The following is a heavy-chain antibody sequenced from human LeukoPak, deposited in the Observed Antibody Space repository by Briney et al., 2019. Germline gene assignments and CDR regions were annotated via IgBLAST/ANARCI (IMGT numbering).Heavy chain of an antibody. Sequence: PGGSLRLSCAASGFTFSSYSMDWVRQAPGKGLEWVSSISSSSSYIYYADSVKSRFTISRDNAKNSLYLQMNSLRAEDTAVYYCARGSYYGGNSDYWGQGTLVTVSS. J-gene: IGHJ4*02. D-gene: IGHD4-23*01. CDR3: ARGSYYGGNSDY. V-gene: IGHV3-21*01. CDR2: ISSSSSYI. CDR1: GFTFSSYS.